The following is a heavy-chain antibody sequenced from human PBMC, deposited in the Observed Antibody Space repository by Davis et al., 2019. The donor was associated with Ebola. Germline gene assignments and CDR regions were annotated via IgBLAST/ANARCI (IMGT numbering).Heavy chain of an antibody. CDR1: GFTFSSYA. D-gene: IGHD1-26*01. V-gene: IGHV3-23*01. J-gene: IGHJ3*02. CDR3: AKDTSNIWFDI. CDR2: LGTSGDT. Sequence: GGSLRLSCAASGFTFSSYAMSWVRQAPGTGLEWVSTLGTSGDTYYAESVKGRFTISRDNSKNTLYLQMNGLRVEDTATYLCAKDTSNIWFDIWGQGTMVTVSS.